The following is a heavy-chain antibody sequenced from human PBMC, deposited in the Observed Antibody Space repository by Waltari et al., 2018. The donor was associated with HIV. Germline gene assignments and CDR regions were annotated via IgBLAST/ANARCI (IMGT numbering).Heavy chain of an antibody. CDR2: IWYDGSKT. D-gene: IGHD4-4*01. CDR1: GVPFNNYG. V-gene: IGHV3-33*01. Sequence: QVQLVESGGGVVQPGGSLRLSCAASGVPFNNYGIHWVRQAPGKGLEWVAVIWYDGSKTYYEGSVKGRFTISRDTSKNTVYLQMSSLRVEDTALYYCARDQEFMTTVTPLAYWGQGTPVTVSS. CDR3: ARDQEFMTTVTPLAY. J-gene: IGHJ4*02.